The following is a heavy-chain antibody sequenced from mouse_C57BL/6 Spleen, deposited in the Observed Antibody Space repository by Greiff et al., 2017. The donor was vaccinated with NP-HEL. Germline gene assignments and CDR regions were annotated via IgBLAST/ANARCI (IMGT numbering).Heavy chain of an antibody. CDR1: GYTFTDYY. CDR3: ENICYEYAGYAMEY. J-gene: IGHJ4*01. CDR2: INPNNGGT. Sequence: EVQLQQSGPELVKPGASVKISCKASGYTFTDYYMNWVKQSHGKSLEWIGDINPNNGGTSYNQKFKGKATLTVDKSSSTAYMELRSLTSEDSAVYYCENICYEYAGYAMEYWGQGASVTV. D-gene: IGHD2-4*01. V-gene: IGHV1-26*01.